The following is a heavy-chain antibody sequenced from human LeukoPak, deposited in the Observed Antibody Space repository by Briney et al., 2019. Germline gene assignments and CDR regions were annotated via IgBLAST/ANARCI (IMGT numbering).Heavy chain of an antibody. CDR3: AKGPGVDGYSYGIDY. Sequence: GASVKVSCKASGGTFSSYAISWVRQAPGQGLEWMGGIIPIFGTANYAQKFQGRVTITTDESTSTAYMELSSLRSEDTAVYYCAKGPGVDGYSYGIDYWGQGTLVTVSS. J-gene: IGHJ4*02. D-gene: IGHD5-18*01. V-gene: IGHV1-69*05. CDR2: IIPIFGTA. CDR1: GGTFSSYA.